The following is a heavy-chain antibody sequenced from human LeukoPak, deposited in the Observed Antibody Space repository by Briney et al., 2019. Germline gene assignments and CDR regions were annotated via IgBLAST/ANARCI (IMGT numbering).Heavy chain of an antibody. CDR1: GFTFGSYS. CDR3: ARNAYGAQTPSDV. D-gene: IGHD4-17*01. J-gene: IGHJ6*02. V-gene: IGHV3-21*04. Sequence: GGSLRLPCAVSGFTFGSYSMSWVRQAPGKGLEWVSSISSSGTYKYYADSVKGRFTISRDNAKNSLYLQMNSLRAEDTAVYYCARNAYGAQTPSDVWGQGTTVTVSS. CDR2: ISSSGTYK.